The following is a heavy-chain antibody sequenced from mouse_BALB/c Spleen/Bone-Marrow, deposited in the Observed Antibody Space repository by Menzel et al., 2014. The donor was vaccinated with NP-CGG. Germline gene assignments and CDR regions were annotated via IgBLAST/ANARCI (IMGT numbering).Heavy chain of an antibody. V-gene: IGHV5-12-1*01. CDR1: GFAFSSYD. D-gene: IGHD2-3*01. CDR2: ISSGGGST. Sequence: DVMLVESGGGLVKPGGSLKLSCAASGFAFSSYDMSWVRQTPEKRLESVAYISSGGGSTYYPDTVKGRFTISRDNAKNTLYLQMSSLKSEDTAMYYCARHEDGYYDAMDYWGQGTSVTVSS. J-gene: IGHJ4*01. CDR3: ARHEDGYYDAMDY.